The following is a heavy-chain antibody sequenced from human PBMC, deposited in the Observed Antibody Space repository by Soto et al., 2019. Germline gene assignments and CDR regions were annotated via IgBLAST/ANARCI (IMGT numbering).Heavy chain of an antibody. V-gene: IGHV3-33*08. Sequence: GGSLRLSCAASGFTFSSYAMSWVRQAPGKGLEWVAVIWYDGSNKYYADSVKGRFTISRDNSKNTLYLQMNSLRAEDTAVYYCARDQLEVVAAMWFPQLDYWGQGTLVTVSS. J-gene: IGHJ4*02. CDR2: IWYDGSNK. CDR1: GFTFSSYA. D-gene: IGHD2-15*01. CDR3: ARDQLEVVAAMWFPQLDY.